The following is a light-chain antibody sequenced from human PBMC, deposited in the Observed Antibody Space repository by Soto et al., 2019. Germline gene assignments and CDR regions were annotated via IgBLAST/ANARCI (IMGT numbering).Light chain of an antibody. J-gene: IGLJ1*01. CDR3: AAWDDSPNGYV. V-gene: IGLV1-44*01. CDR1: GSNIGSNT. CDR2: SNN. Sequence: QSVLTQPPSASGTPGQRVTISCSGSGSNIGSNTVNWYQQLPGTAPKLLIYSNNQRPSGVPDRFSGSKTGTSASLAISGLQSEDEADYYCAAWDDSPNGYVFGTGTKVTVL.